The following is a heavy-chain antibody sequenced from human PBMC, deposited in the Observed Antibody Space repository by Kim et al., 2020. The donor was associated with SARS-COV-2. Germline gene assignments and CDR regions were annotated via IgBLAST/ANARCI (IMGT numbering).Heavy chain of an antibody. J-gene: IGHJ4*02. CDR3: ARGHDILTGYYIDY. CDR2: IYYSGST. D-gene: IGHD3-9*01. CDR1: GGSISSYY. V-gene: IGHV4-59*13. Sequence: SETLSLTCTVSGGSISSYYWSWIRQPPGKGLEWIGYIYYSGSTNYNPSLKSRVTISVDTSKNQFSLKLSSVTAADTAVYYCARGHDILTGYYIDYWGQGTLVTVSS.